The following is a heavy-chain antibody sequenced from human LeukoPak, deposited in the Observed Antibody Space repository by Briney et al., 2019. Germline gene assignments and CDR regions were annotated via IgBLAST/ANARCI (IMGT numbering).Heavy chain of an antibody. Sequence: PGGSLRLSCGASGFTFSSYAMTWVRQAPGKGLEWVSVIRGSGGTTDYADSVKGRFTISRENSKNTLYLQMNSLRAEDTAVYYCTKQYCTSSASCYNYYDYYTDVWGKGTTVTVSS. V-gene: IGHV3-23*01. CDR3: TKQYCTSSASCYNYYDYYTDV. CDR1: GFTFSSYA. J-gene: IGHJ6*03. CDR2: IRGSGGTT. D-gene: IGHD2-2*02.